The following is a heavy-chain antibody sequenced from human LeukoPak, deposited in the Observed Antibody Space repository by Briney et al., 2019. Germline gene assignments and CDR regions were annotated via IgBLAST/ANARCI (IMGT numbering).Heavy chain of an antibody. Sequence: GASVKVSCKASGGTFSSYAISWVRQAPGQGLEWMGRIIPILGIANYAQKFQGRVTITADKSTSTAYMELSSLRSDDTAVYYCASNHCSSTSCYPDFDYWGQGTLVTVSS. D-gene: IGHD2-2*01. CDR3: ASNHCSSTSCYPDFDY. CDR1: GGTFSSYA. J-gene: IGHJ4*02. CDR2: IIPILGIA. V-gene: IGHV1-69*04.